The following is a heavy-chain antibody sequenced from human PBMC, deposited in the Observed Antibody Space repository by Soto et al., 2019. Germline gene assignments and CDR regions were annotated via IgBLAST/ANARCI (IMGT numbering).Heavy chain of an antibody. J-gene: IGHJ5*02. CDR1: GGTFSSYA. Sequence: SVKVSCKASGGTFSSYAISWVRQAPGQGLEWMGGIIPIFGTANYAQKFQGRVTITADESTSTAYMELSSLRSEDTAVYYCARGIGYCSSTSCPQGGWFDPWGQGTLVTVS. D-gene: IGHD2-2*01. CDR2: IIPIFGTA. CDR3: ARGIGYCSSTSCPQGGWFDP. V-gene: IGHV1-69*13.